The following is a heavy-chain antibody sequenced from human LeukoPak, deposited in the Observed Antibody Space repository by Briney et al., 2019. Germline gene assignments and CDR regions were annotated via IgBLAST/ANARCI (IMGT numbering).Heavy chain of an antibody. CDR2: IYPGDSDT. V-gene: IGHV5-51*01. CDR3: ARSTMVRRVTYLLDY. J-gene: IGHJ4*02. D-gene: IGHD3-10*01. CDR1: GYIFTSYW. Sequence: GESLKISCKCAGYIFTSYWNGWVRHIPGKGLEWMGIIYPGDSDTRYSPSFQGQVTISADKSISTAYLQWSSLKASDTAMYYCARSTMVRRVTYLLDYWGQGTLVTVSS.